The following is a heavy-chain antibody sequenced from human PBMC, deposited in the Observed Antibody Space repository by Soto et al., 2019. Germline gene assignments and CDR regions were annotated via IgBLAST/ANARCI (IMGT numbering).Heavy chain of an antibody. V-gene: IGHV1-46*01. CDR2: INPSGGST. D-gene: IGHD5-12*01. Sequence: ASVKVSCKASGYTFTSYYMHWVRQAPGQGLEWMGIINPSGGSTSYAQKFQGRVTMTRDTSTSTVYMELSTVSSEDTAVYYCAREPSLILATIRSYHNYGMDVWGQEATVTAS. CDR1: GYTFTSYY. CDR3: AREPSLILATIRSYHNYGMDV. J-gene: IGHJ6*02.